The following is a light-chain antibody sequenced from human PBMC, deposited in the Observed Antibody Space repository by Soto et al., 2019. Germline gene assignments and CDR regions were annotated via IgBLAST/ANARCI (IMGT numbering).Light chain of an antibody. CDR3: QQYNSYSRT. CDR1: QSISNY. Sequence: IQMTQSPSSLSASVVDRVTITCRASQSISNYLAWYQQKPGKAPKLLIYDASSLESGVPSRFSGSGSGTEFTLTISSLEPDDFATYYCQQYNSYSRTFGQGTKVDIK. V-gene: IGKV1-5*01. CDR2: DAS. J-gene: IGKJ1*01.